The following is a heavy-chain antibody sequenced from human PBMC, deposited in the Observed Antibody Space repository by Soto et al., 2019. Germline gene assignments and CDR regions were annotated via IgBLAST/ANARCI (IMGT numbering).Heavy chain of an antibody. CDR2: IYYSENS. Sequence: SETRSLTWTVSGGSVSSGSYYWIWIRQPPGKGLEWIGYIYYSENSHYNPSLKSRVTISLDTSKNQFSLKLSSVSAADTAVYYCARERTGDPTFFDYWGQGTVVTVSS. CDR1: GGSVSSGSYY. CDR3: ARERTGDPTFFDY. V-gene: IGHV4-61*01. D-gene: IGHD1-1*01. J-gene: IGHJ4*02.